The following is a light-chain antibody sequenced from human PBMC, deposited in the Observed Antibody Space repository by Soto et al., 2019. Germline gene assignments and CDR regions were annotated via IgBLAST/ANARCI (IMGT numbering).Light chain of an antibody. Sequence: QSVLTQPPSASGSPGQSVTISCTGTSSDVGGYNYVSWYQQHPGKAPKLMISEVSKRPSGVPDRFSGSKSGNTASLTVSGLQAEDEAAYYCSSFAGNNTWVFGGGTKLTLL. J-gene: IGLJ2*01. CDR3: SSFAGNNTWV. CDR1: SSDVGGYNY. V-gene: IGLV2-8*01. CDR2: EVS.